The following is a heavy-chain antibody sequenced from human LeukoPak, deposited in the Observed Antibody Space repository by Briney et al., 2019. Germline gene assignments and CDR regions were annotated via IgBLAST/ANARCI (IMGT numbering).Heavy chain of an antibody. Sequence: ASVKVSCKVSGYTLTELSMHWVRQAPGKGLEWTGGFDPEDGETIYAQKFQGRVTMTEDTSTDTAYMELSSLRSEDTAVYYCATKYDSSGLITPPLFDYWGQGTLVTVSS. CDR1: GYTLTELS. CDR2: FDPEDGET. V-gene: IGHV1-24*01. J-gene: IGHJ4*02. CDR3: ATKYDSSGLITPPLFDY. D-gene: IGHD3-22*01.